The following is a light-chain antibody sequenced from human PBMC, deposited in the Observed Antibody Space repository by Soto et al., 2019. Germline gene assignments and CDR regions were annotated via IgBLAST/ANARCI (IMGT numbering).Light chain of an antibody. CDR2: AAS. V-gene: IGKV3-15*01. CDR1: QSVNSK. J-gene: IGKJ4*01. Sequence: EIVMTHSPATLSVSPGERATLSCRASQSVNSKLAWYQQKPGQAPRLLIYAASTRATGIPARFSGSGSGTDFTLTISSLEPEDFAVYYCQQRNKWPPVTFGGGTRVEIK. CDR3: QQRNKWPPVT.